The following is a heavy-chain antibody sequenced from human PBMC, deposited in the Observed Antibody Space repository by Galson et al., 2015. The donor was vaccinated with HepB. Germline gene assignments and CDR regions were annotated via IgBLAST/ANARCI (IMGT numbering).Heavy chain of an antibody. J-gene: IGHJ6*02. CDR1: GFIVSTYE. CDR2: ISRSGTTI. D-gene: IGHD3-9*01. Sequence: SLRLSCAASGFIVSTYEMNWVRQAPGEGLEGVSFISRSGTTIYHAESVKGRFTSFIASAKNSLHLPMNSLIAEDTAVYYCVASILTGDYDEDYSYHGMVVWGQGTTVTVSS. CDR3: VASILTGDYDEDYSYHGMVV. V-gene: IGHV3-48*03.